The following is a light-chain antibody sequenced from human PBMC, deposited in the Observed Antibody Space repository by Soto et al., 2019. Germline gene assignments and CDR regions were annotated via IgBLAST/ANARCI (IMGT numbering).Light chain of an antibody. CDR3: SSYTSSSAVV. CDR1: SSDVGSYHY. CDR2: DVS. J-gene: IGLJ3*02. V-gene: IGLV2-14*01. Sequence: QSALTQPASVSGSPGQSITISCSGTSSDVGSYHYVSWYQQHPGKAPKLLIYDVSNRPSGVSNRFSGSKSGNTASLTISGLQAEDEADYYCSSYTSSSAVVFGGGTKVTVL.